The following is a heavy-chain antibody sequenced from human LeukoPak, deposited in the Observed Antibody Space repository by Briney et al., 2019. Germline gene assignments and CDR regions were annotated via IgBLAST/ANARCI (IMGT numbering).Heavy chain of an antibody. J-gene: IGHJ4*02. CDR2: INHSGST. CDR3: ARVRITIFGVVTFFDY. D-gene: IGHD3-3*01. V-gene: IGHV4-34*01. Sequence: SETLSLTCAVYGGSFSGYYWNWIRQPPGKGLEWIGDINHSGSTNYNPSLKSRVTISVDTSKSQFSLKLSSVTAADTAVYYCARVRITIFGVVTFFDYWGQGTLVTVSS. CDR1: GGSFSGYY.